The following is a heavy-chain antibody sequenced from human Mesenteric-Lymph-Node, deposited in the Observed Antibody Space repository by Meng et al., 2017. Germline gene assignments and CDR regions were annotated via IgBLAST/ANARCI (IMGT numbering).Heavy chain of an antibody. Sequence: GESLKISCAASGFMFATYNMNWVRQAPGKGLEWVGRIKSKTDGGTTDYAAPVKGRFTISRDDSKSIAYLQMNSLKTEDTAVYYCTREGGVAVAAAVDYWGQGTLVTVSS. D-gene: IGHD6-19*01. CDR1: GFMFATYN. CDR2: IKSKTDGGTT. V-gene: IGHV3-15*01. J-gene: IGHJ4*02. CDR3: TREGGVAVAAAVDY.